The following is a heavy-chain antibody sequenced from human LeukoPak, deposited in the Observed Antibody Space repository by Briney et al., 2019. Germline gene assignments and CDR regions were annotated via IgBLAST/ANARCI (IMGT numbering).Heavy chain of an antibody. Sequence: GGSLRLSCGVSGITLSNYGMSWVRQAPGRGLEWASAIVGSGGATFYADSVKGRFTISRDNSKNTVFLQMKSLRAEDTAVYYCAKARLSTGWAYNDYWGPGTLVTVSS. J-gene: IGHJ4*02. CDR3: AKARLSTGWAYNDY. V-gene: IGHV3-23*01. CDR1: GITLSNYG. CDR2: IVGSGGAT. D-gene: IGHD6-19*01.